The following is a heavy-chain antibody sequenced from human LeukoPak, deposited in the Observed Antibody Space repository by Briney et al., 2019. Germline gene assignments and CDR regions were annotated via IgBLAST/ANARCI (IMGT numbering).Heavy chain of an antibody. CDR2: IYYSGST. D-gene: IGHD3-22*01. CDR1: GGSISSGGYY. J-gene: IGHJ4*02. Sequence: PSETLSLTCTVSGGSISSGGYYWSWIRQHPGKGLEWIGYIYYSGSTYYNPSLKSRVTISVDTSKNQFSLKLSSVTAADTAVYYCARGPSNLGYYDSSGYYYPFDYWGQGTLVTVSS. V-gene: IGHV4-31*03. CDR3: ARGPSNLGYYDSSGYYYPFDY.